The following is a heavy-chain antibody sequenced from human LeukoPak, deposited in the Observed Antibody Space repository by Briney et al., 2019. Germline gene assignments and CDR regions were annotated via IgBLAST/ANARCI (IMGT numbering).Heavy chain of an antibody. CDR2: INHSGST. D-gene: IGHD6-13*01. J-gene: IGHJ6*04. CDR1: GGSFSGYY. V-gene: IGHV4-34*01. CDR3: ARGRKYSSSWYGFSYYYGMDV. Sequence: SETLSLTCAVYGGSFSGYYWSWIRQPPGKGLEWIREINHSGSTNYNPSLKSRVTISVDTSKNQFSLKLSSVTAADTAVYYCARGRKYSSSWYGFSYYYGMDVWGKGTTVTVSS.